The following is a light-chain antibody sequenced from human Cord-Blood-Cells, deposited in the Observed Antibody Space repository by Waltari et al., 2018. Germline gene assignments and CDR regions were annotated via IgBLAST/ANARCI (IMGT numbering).Light chain of an antibody. CDR2: AAS. V-gene: IGKV1-39*01. CDR3: QQSYSTIT. CDR1: QSISSY. Sequence: DIQMTQSPSSLSASVGDRVTITCRASQSISSYLNWYQQKPGKAPKLLICAASSLQSGVPSRFSGSGSGTDFTLTISSLPPEDFATYYCQQSYSTITFGQGTRLEIK. J-gene: IGKJ5*01.